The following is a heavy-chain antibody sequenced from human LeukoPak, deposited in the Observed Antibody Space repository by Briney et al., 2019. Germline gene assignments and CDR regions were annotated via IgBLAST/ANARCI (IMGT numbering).Heavy chain of an antibody. D-gene: IGHD6-13*01. V-gene: IGHV4-34*01. CDR1: GGSFSGYY. CDR3: ARESVAAAGR. Sequence: SGTLSLTCAVYGGSFSGYYWSWIRQPPGKGLEWIGEINHSGSTNYNPSLKSRVTISVDTSKNQFSLKLSSVTAADTAVYYCARESVAAAGRWGQGTLVTVSS. CDR2: INHSGST. J-gene: IGHJ4*02.